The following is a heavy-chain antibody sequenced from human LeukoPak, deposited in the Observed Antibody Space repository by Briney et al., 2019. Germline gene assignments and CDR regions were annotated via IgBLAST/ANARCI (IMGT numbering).Heavy chain of an antibody. Sequence: PSATLSLTCAVYGGSISSSSYYWGWIRQPPGKGLEWIGSIYYSGSTYYNPSLKSRVTISVDTSKNQFSLKLSSVTAADTAVYYCARQLIPKRWLQFGSWFDPWGQGTLVTVSS. CDR1: GGSISSSSYY. CDR2: IYYSGST. CDR3: ARQLIPKRWLQFGSWFDP. V-gene: IGHV4-39*01. D-gene: IGHD5-24*01. J-gene: IGHJ5*02.